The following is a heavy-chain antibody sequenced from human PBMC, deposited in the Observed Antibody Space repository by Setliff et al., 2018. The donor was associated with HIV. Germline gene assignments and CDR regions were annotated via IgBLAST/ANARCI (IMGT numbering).Heavy chain of an antibody. J-gene: IGHJ6*02. V-gene: IGHV1-46*01. CDR1: GYTFTSYY. Sequence: ASVKVSCKASGYTFTSYYMHWVRQAPGQGLEWMGIINPSGGSTSYAQKFQGRVTMTRDTSTSTVYMELSSLRSEDTAVYYCARAGVVVAATSYYYGTDVWGQGTTVTVSS. D-gene: IGHD2-15*01. CDR3: ARAGVVVAATSYYYGTDV. CDR2: INPSGGST.